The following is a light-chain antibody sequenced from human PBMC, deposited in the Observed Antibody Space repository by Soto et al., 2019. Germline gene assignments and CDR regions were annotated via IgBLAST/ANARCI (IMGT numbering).Light chain of an antibody. V-gene: IGLV1-40*01. Sequence: QSVLTQPPSVSGAPGQRGTISCTGSSSNIGAGYYVRWYQQLPATAPKLLIYGNSNRPSGVPDRCSGSKSGTSASRATTGLEDEDEADYYCQSYDSSLSGWVFGGGTTLTVL. CDR2: GNS. CDR1: SSNIGAGYY. J-gene: IGLJ3*02. CDR3: QSYDSSLSGWV.